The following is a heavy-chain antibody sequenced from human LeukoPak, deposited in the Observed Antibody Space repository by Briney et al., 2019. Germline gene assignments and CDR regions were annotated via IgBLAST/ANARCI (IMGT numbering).Heavy chain of an antibody. CDR3: TRHGMGELSPGAFDI. Sequence: GGSLRLSXAASGFTFSGSAMHWVRQASGKGLEWVGRIRSKANSYATAYAASVKGRFTISRDDSKNTAYLQMNSLETEDTAVYYCTRHGMGELSPGAFDIWGQGTMVTVSS. J-gene: IGHJ3*02. CDR2: IRSKANSYAT. CDR1: GFTFSGSA. D-gene: IGHD3-16*02. V-gene: IGHV3-73*01.